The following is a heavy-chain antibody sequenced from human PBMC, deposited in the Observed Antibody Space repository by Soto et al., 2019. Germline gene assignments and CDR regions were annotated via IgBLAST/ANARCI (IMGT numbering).Heavy chain of an antibody. V-gene: IGHV3-53*01. CDR3: ARDGGTAAAGHFDY. CDR1: GFTVSSNY. J-gene: IGHJ4*02. CDR2: IYSGGST. Sequence: GGSLRLSCAASGFTVSSNYMSWVRQAPGKGLEWASVIYSGGSTYYADSVKGRFTISRDNSKNTLYLQMNSLRAEDTAVYYCARDGGTAAAGHFDYWGQGTLVTVSS. D-gene: IGHD6-13*01.